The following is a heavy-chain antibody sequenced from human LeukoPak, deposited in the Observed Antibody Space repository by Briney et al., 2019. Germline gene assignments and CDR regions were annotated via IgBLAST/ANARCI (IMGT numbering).Heavy chain of an antibody. CDR1: GFTVSSNY. D-gene: IGHD4-23*01. CDR3: ARDSPLTPFDY. J-gene: IGHJ4*02. Sequence: GGSLRLSCAASGFTVSSNYMSWDRQAPGKGLEWVSVIYSGGSTYYADSVKGRFTISRDNSKNTLYLQMNSLRAEDTAVYYCARDSPLTPFDYWGQGTLVTVSS. CDR2: IYSGGST. V-gene: IGHV3-53*01.